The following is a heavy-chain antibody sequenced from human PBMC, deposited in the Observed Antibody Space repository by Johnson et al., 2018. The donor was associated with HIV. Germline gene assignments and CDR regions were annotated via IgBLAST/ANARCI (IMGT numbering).Heavy chain of an antibody. Sequence: QVQLVESRGGVVQPGRSLRLSCAASGFTFSSYAMHWVRQAPGKGLEWVAVISYDGSNKFYTDSVKGRFTISRDNAKNTLYLQMNSLRAVDTAVYFCARVGGLYCSSTSCYKGDAFDIWGQGTMVTVSS. CDR2: ISYDGSNK. V-gene: IGHV3-30-3*01. CDR3: ARVGGLYCSSTSCYKGDAFDI. J-gene: IGHJ3*02. CDR1: GFTFSSYA. D-gene: IGHD2-2*02.